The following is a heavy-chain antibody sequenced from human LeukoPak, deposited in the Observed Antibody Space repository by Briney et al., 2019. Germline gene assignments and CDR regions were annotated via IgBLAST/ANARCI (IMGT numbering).Heavy chain of an antibody. CDR3: ARESSYGMDV. CDR2: INGDGSST. V-gene: IGHV3-74*01. Sequence: GGSLRLSCAASGFTFSSYWLSWVRQAPGKGLVWVSHINGDGSSTSYADSVKGRFTISRDNAKNTLYLQMNSLRAEDTAVYYCARESSYGMDVWGQGTTVTVSS. J-gene: IGHJ6*02. CDR1: GFTFSSYW.